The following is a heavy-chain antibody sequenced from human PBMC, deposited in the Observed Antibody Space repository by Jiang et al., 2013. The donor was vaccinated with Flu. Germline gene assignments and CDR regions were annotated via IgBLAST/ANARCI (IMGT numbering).Heavy chain of an antibody. Sequence: GAEVKKPGESLKISRVRVLDTTLPSTGSPGCARSPGKAWSGWGSIHPDDSDRRYSPSFQGQVAISVDRSTNTAYLQWSSLKASDTAIYYCARLSDSGMGYLRHWGQGTLVTVSS. CDR1: DTTLPSTG. CDR2: IHPDDSDR. D-gene: IGHD6-19*01. V-gene: IGHV5-51*01. J-gene: IGHJ1*01. CDR3: ARLSDSGMGYLRH.